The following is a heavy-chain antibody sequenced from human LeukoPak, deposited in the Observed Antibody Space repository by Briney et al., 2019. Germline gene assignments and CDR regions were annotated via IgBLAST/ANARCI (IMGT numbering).Heavy chain of an antibody. CDR2: IWYDGSNK. CDR3: AREWFGEDYYYYGMDV. CDR1: GFTFSSYG. V-gene: IGHV3-33*01. J-gene: IGHJ6*02. D-gene: IGHD3-10*01. Sequence: GGSLRLSCAASGFTFSSYGMHWVRQAPGKGLEWVAVIWYDGSNKYYADSVKGRFTISRDNSKNTLYLQMNSLRAEDTAVYYCAREWFGEDYYYYGMDVWGQGTTVTVSS.